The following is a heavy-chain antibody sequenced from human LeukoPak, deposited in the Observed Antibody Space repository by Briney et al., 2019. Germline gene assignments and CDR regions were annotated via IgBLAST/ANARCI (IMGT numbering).Heavy chain of an antibody. CDR2: IWYDGSNK. D-gene: IGHD2-2*01. J-gene: IGHJ4*02. CDR1: GFTFSSYG. Sequence: GGSLRLSCAASGFTFSSYGMHWVRQAPGKGLEWVAVIWYDGSNKYYADSVKGRFTISRDNSKNTLYLQMNSLRAEDTAVYYCARVSRYCSSTSCRRDYWGQGTLVTVSS. V-gene: IGHV3-33*01. CDR3: ARVSRYCSSTSCRRDY.